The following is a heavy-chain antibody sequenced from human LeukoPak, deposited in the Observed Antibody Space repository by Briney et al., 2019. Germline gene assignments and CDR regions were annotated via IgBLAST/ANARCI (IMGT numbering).Heavy chain of an antibody. V-gene: IGHV3-53*01. CDR2: IYAGGST. J-gene: IGHJ4*02. CDR1: GFTVSSNY. D-gene: IGHD1-1*01. CDR3: AREGYNYGPFDY. Sequence: PGGSLRLSCAASGFTVSSNYLSWVRRAPRKGLEWVSVIYAGGSTYYADSVKGRFTISRDNSKNTLFLQMNSLRAEDTAVYYCAREGYNYGPFDYWGQGTLVTVSS.